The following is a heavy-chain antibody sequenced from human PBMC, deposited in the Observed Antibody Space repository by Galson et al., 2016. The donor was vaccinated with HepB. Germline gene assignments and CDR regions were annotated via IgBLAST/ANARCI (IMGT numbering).Heavy chain of an antibody. V-gene: IGHV3-48*02. Sequence: SLRLSCATSGFTFSRYAMTWVRQAPGKGLEWVSYISRSSDTMYYADSVKGRFTISRDDAKNSLYLQMSSLRDEDTAFYYCARDSGGAGADDSWGQGTLVAVSS. J-gene: IGHJ5*01. CDR2: ISRSSDTM. D-gene: IGHD6-13*01. CDR1: GFTFSRYA. CDR3: ARDSGGAGADDS.